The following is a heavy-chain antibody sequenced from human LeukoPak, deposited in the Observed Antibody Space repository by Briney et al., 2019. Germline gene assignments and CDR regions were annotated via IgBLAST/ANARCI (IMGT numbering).Heavy chain of an antibody. V-gene: IGHV1-2*02. CDR1: GYTFTGYH. CDR3: ARPNHAISIAADRTLDY. CDR2: INPNSGGT. D-gene: IGHD6-13*01. J-gene: IGHJ4*02. Sequence: ASVKVSCKASGYTFTGYHMHWVRQAPGQGLEWMGWINPNSGGTNYAQKFQGRVTMTRDTSISTAYMELSRLRSDDTAVYYCARPNHAISIAADRTLDYRGQGTLVTVSS.